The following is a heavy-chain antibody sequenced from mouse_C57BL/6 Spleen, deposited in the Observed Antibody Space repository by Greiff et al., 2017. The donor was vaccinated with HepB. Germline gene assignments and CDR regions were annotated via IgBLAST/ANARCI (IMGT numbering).Heavy chain of an antibody. CDR2: IYPGDGDT. J-gene: IGHJ4*01. D-gene: IGHD2-1*01. CDR3: ARGAMVAMDY. Sequence: QVQLKQSGAELVKPGASVKISCKASGYAFSSYWMNWVKQRPGKGLEWIGQIYPGDGDTNYNGKFKGKATLTANKSSSTAYMQLSSLTSEDSAVYFCARGAMVAMDYWGQGTSVTVSS. V-gene: IGHV1-80*01. CDR1: GYAFSSYW.